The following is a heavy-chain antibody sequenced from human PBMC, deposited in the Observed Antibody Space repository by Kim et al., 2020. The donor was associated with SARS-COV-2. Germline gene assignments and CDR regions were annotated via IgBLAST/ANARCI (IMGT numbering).Heavy chain of an antibody. CDR3: AKDMRSSWSGYIPPYYY. J-gene: IGHJ6*01. D-gene: IGHD3-3*01. Sequence: GGSLRLSCAASGFTFDDYAMHWVRQAPGKGLEWVSGISWNSGSIGYADSVKGRFNISRDNAKNSLYLQMNSLREEDTALYYCAKDMRSSWSGYIPPYYY. V-gene: IGHV3-9*01. CDR1: GFTFDDYA. CDR2: ISWNSGSI.